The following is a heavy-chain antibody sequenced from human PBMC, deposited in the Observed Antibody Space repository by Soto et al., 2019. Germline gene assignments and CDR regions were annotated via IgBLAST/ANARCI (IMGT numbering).Heavy chain of an antibody. V-gene: IGHV4-34*01. Sequence: SETLSLTCAVYVGSFSGYYWSLIRQPPGKGLEWIGEINHSGSTNYNPSLKIRVTISVDTSKNHFSLKLSSVTAADTAVYYCARGKLSDYVWGSYRYHFDYWGQGTAVTVYS. D-gene: IGHD3-16*02. J-gene: IGHJ4*02. CDR3: ARGKLSDYVWGSYRYHFDY. CDR1: VGSFSGYY. CDR2: INHSGST.